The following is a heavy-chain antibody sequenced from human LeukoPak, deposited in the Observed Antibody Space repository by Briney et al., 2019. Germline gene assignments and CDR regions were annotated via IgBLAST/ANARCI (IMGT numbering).Heavy chain of an antibody. D-gene: IGHD6-19*01. Sequence: GGSLRLSCAASGLSFSSYDMNWVRQAPGKGLEWVSAISGSGGDTYYADSVKGRFTISRDNSKNTLYLQMNSLRAEDTALYYCATSSGWYPKYFDYWGQGTLVTVSS. CDR3: ATSSGWYPKYFDY. CDR1: GLSFSSYD. V-gene: IGHV3-23*01. CDR2: ISGSGGDT. J-gene: IGHJ4*02.